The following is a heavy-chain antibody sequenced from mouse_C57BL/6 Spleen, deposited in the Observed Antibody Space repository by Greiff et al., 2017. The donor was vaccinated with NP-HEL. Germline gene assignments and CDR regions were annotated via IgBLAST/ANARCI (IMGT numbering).Heavy chain of an antibody. CDR2: ISSGSSTI. Sequence: EVKLMESGGGLVKPGGSLKLSCAASGFTFSDYGMHWVRQAPEKGLEWVAYISSGSSTIYYADTVKGRFTISRENAKNTLFLQMTSLRSEDTAMYYCARDYYGSSFAYWGQGTLVTVSA. V-gene: IGHV5-17*01. J-gene: IGHJ3*01. D-gene: IGHD1-1*01. CDR3: ARDYYGSSFAY. CDR1: GFTFSDYG.